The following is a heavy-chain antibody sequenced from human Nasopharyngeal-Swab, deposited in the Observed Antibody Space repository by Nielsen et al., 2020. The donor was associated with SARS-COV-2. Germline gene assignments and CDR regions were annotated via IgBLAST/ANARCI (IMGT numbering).Heavy chain of an antibody. CDR3: AKDLGVESPLWFDY. CDR1: GFTFSSCA. D-gene: IGHD4-23*01. CDR2: ISGSGGST. J-gene: IGHJ4*02. V-gene: IGHV3-23*01. Sequence: GGSLRLSCTASGFTFSSCAMSWVRQAPGKGLEWVSEISGSGGSTYYAESVKGRFTISRDNSKNTLYLQMSSLRAEDTAIYYCAKDLGVESPLWFDYWGQGTLLTVSS.